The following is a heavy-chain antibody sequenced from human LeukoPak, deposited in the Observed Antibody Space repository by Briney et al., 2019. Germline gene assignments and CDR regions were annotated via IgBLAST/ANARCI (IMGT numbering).Heavy chain of an antibody. CDR2: MNPNSGNT. J-gene: IGHJ5*02. CDR3: ARGGAVAGTGSWFDP. Sequence: ASVKVSCKASGYTFTSYDINWVRQATGQGLEWMGWMNPNSGNTGYAQKFQGRVTMTRNTSISTVYMELSSLRSEDTAVYYCARGGAVAGTGSWFDPWGQGTLVTVSS. CDR1: GYTFTSYD. D-gene: IGHD6-19*01. V-gene: IGHV1-8*01.